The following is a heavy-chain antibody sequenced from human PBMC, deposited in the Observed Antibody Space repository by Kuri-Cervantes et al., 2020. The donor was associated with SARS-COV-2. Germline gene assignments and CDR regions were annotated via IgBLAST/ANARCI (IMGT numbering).Heavy chain of an antibody. CDR1: GGSISSYY. D-gene: IGHD5-18*01. J-gene: IGHJ4*02. CDR2: IYHSGST. Sequence: SETLSLTCTVSGGSISSYYWSWIRQPPGKGLEWIGSIYHSGSTYYNPSLKSRVTISVDTSKNQFSLKLSSVAAADTAVYYCARHPRGAMVKPTIFDYWGQGTLVTVSS. V-gene: IGHV4-59*08. CDR3: ARHPRGAMVKPTIFDY.